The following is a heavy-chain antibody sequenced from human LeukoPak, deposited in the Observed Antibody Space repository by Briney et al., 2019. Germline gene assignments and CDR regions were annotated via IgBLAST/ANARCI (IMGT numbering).Heavy chain of an antibody. CDR2: INPNTGDT. CDR3: ASKGAGHCYDASCMGSFDL. V-gene: IGHV1-2*02. Sequence: SVKVSCKASGYPFIDYYLHWLRQAPGQGLEWMGCINPNTGDTNSAQNFQGRVIMTRDTSITTAYMELSRLTSDDTALYYCASKGAGHCYDASCMGSFDLWGQGTTVAVSS. D-gene: IGHD2-15*01. J-gene: IGHJ3*01. CDR1: GYPFIDYY.